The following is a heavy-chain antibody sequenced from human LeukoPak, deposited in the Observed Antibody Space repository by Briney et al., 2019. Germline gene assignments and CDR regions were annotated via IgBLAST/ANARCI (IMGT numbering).Heavy chain of an antibody. D-gene: IGHD5-18*01. J-gene: IGHJ4*02. Sequence: KPGESLKISCKGSGFTFSSYWIGWVRQMPGKGLEWMGIIYPGDSDTRYSPSFQGQVTISADKSINTAYLQWSSLKASDTAIYYCARRGEAMDPFDYWGQGTLVTVSS. V-gene: IGHV5-51*01. CDR1: GFTFSSYW. CDR3: ARRGEAMDPFDY. CDR2: IYPGDSDT.